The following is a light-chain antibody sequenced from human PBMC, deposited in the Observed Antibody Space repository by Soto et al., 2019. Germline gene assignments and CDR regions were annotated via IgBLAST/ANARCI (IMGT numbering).Light chain of an antibody. CDR3: KQTYSTFVS. CDR1: QSISTF. Sequence: DIQMTQSPSSLSASVGDRVTITCRASQSISTFLNWYQQKPGKAPNLLIYAASGLQSGVQSRFSGSGSGTDFTLTISSLQPEDFGTYYCKQTYSTFVSFGGGTKVDIK. CDR2: AAS. J-gene: IGKJ4*01. V-gene: IGKV1-39*01.